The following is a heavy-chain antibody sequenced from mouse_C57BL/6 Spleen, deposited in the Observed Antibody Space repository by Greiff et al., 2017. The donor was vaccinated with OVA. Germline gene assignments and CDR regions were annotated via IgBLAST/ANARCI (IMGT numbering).Heavy chain of an antibody. CDR2: ISSGSSTI. Sequence: EVQGVESGGGLVKPGGSLKLSCAASGFTFSDYGMNWVRQAPEKGLEWVAYISSGSSTIYYADTVKGRFTISRDNAKNTLFLQMTSLRSEDTAMYYCARSGYGSSFLYWYFDVWGTGTTVTVSS. V-gene: IGHV5-17*01. D-gene: IGHD1-1*01. J-gene: IGHJ1*03. CDR1: GFTFSDYG. CDR3: ARSGYGSSFLYWYFDV.